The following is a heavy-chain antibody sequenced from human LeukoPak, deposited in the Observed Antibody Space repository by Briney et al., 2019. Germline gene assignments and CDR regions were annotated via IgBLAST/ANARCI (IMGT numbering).Heavy chain of an antibody. D-gene: IGHD2-2*01. CDR2: INPNSGGT. J-gene: IGHJ4*02. CDR3: ARGRPDIVVVPAAALDY. CDR1: GYTFTGYY. V-gene: IGHV1-2*02. Sequence: GASVKVSCKASGYTFTGYYMHWVRQAPGQGLEWRGWINPNSGGTNYAQKVQGRVTMTRDTSISTAYMELSRLRSDDTAVYYCARGRPDIVVVPAAALDYWGQGTLVTVSS.